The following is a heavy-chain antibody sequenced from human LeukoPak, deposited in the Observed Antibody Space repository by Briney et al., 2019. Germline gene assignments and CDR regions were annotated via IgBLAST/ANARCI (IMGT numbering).Heavy chain of an antibody. CDR1: GFTFSSYG. CDR2: ISYDGSNK. V-gene: IGHV3-30*18. J-gene: IGHJ4*02. Sequence: GALRLSCAASGFTFSSYGMHWVRQAPGKGLEWVAVISYDGSNKYYADSVKGRFTISRDNSKNTLYLQMNSLRAEDTAVYYCAKVLADYYDSSGYSHWGQGTLVTVSS. CDR3: AKVLADYYDSSGYSH. D-gene: IGHD3-22*01.